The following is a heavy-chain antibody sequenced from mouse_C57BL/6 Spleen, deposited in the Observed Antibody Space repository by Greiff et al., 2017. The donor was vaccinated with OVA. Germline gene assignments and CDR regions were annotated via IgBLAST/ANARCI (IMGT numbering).Heavy chain of an antibody. CDR2: IYPRSGNT. CDR3: ARGNGNLYVGF. D-gene: IGHD2-1*01. J-gene: IGHJ2*01. Sequence: QVQLQQSGAELARPGASVKLSCKASGYTFTSYGISWVKQRPGQGLEWIGEIYPRSGNTYYNEKFKGKATLTADKSSSPAYMELRSLTSEGSSVYFCARGNGNLYVGFWGQGTTLTVSS. CDR1: GYTFTSYG. V-gene: IGHV1-81*01.